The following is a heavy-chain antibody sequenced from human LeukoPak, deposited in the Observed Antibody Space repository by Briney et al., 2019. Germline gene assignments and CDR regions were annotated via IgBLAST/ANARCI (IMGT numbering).Heavy chain of an antibody. V-gene: IGHV3-9*01. CDR1: GFTFDDYA. CDR2: ISWNSGSI. J-gene: IGHJ4*02. Sequence: GRSLRLSCAASGFTFDDYAMHWVRQAPGKGLGWVSGISWNSGSIGYADSVKGRFTISRDNAKNSLYLQMNSLRAEDTALYYCAKDIGYSSSSGVDYWGQGTLVTVSS. CDR3: AKDIGYSSSSGVDY. D-gene: IGHD6-6*01.